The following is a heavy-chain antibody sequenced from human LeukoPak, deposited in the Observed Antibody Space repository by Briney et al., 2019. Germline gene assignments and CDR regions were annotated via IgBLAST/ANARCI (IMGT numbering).Heavy chain of an antibody. CDR3: ARFDSGSHGVFDS. V-gene: IGHV3-11*03. CDR2: ISSSSSYT. CDR1: GFTFSDYY. D-gene: IGHD3-10*01. J-gene: IGHJ4*02. Sequence: KPGGSLRLSCAASGFTFSDYYMSWIRQAPGKGLEWVSYISSSSSYTNYADSVKGRFTISRDNAKNSLYLQMNSLRAEDTAVYYCARFDSGSHGVFDSWGQGTLVTVSS.